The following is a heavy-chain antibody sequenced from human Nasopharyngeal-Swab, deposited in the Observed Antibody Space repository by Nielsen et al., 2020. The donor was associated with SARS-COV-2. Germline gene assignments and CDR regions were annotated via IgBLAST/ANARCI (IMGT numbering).Heavy chain of an antibody. D-gene: IGHD1-26*01. CDR2: IKQDGSEK. Sequence: WIRQPPGKGLEWVANIKQDGSEKYYVDSVKGRFTVSRDNAKNSLYLQMNSLRAEDTAVYYCARDGSVGATTGFDIWGQGTMVTVSS. CDR3: ARDGSVGATTGFDI. J-gene: IGHJ3*02. V-gene: IGHV3-7*01.